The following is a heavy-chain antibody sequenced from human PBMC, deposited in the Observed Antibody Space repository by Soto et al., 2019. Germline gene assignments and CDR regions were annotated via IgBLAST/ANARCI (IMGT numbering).Heavy chain of an antibody. CDR1: GDSISSYS. D-gene: IGHD6-13*01. Sequence: PSETLSVTCTVSGDSISSYSWSWVRQPPGKGLEWIGNIHYNGNTKYNPSLKSRVTISVDTSKNQFSLKLSSVTAADTAVYYCARVGSWYGGWFDPWGQGTLVTVSS. J-gene: IGHJ5*02. CDR3: ARVGSWYGGWFDP. V-gene: IGHV4-59*01. CDR2: IHYNGNT.